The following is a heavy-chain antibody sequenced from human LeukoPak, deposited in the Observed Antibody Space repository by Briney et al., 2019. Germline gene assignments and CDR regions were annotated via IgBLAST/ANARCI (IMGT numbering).Heavy chain of an antibody. CDR2: IYYSGNT. J-gene: IGHJ4*02. D-gene: IGHD4-23*01. CDR3: ARGRWTFDY. Sequence: PSETLSLTCTVSGGSISSYYWSWIRQPPGKGLEWIGCIYYSGNTNYNPSLKSRVTISVDTSKNQFSLKLTSVTAADTAVYYCARGRWTFDYWGQGTLVTVSS. V-gene: IGHV4-59*01. CDR1: GGSISSYY.